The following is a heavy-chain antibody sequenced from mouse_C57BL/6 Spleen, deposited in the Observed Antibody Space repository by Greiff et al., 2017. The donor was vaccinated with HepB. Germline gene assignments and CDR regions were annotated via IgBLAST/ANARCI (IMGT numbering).Heavy chain of an antibody. CDR1: GYAFTNYL. Sequence: VQLQQSGAELVRPGTSVKVSCKASGYAFTNYLIEWVKQRPGQGLEWIGVINPGSGGTNYNEKFKGKATLTADKSSSTAYMQLSSLTSEDSAVYFCARGAYSFDYWGQGTTLTVSS. CDR3: ARGAYSFDY. V-gene: IGHV1-54*01. CDR2: INPGSGGT. J-gene: IGHJ2*01.